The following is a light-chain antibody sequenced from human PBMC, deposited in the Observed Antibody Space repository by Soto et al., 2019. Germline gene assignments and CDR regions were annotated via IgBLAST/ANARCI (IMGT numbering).Light chain of an antibody. J-gene: IGKJ4*01. Sequence: EIVLTQSPATLSLSPGERATLSCRASQSVSSNLAWYQQKPGQAPRLLIYDASNRATGIPARFRGSGSGTDFTLTITSLEPEDFATYYCQQRNYWLTFGGGTKVEFK. CDR3: QQRNYWLT. V-gene: IGKV3-11*01. CDR1: QSVSSN. CDR2: DAS.